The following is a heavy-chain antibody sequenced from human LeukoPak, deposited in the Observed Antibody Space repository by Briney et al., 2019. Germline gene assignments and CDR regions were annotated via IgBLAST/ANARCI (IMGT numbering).Heavy chain of an antibody. Sequence: ASVKVSCKASGYTFTSYGISWLRQAPGQGLEWMGWISAYNGNTNYAQKLQGRVTMTTDTSTSTAYMELRSLRSDDTAVYYCARVRAAGTLFDYWGQGTLVTVSS. V-gene: IGHV1-18*01. J-gene: IGHJ4*02. CDR2: ISAYNGNT. CDR1: GYTFTSYG. D-gene: IGHD6-13*01. CDR3: ARVRAAGTLFDY.